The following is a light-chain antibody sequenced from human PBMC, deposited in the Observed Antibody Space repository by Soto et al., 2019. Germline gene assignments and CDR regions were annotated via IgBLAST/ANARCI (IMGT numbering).Light chain of an antibody. Sequence: EVVMTQSPATLSVSPGERVTLSCRASESVNRNLAWYQQKPGQGPSLLIYYASTRATGVPDRFTGSGSGTEFTLTISSLQSDDCGVYHCQHYSNWPPTFGPGTKVEIK. J-gene: IGKJ3*01. CDR1: ESVNRN. V-gene: IGKV3-15*01. CDR2: YAS. CDR3: QHYSNWPPT.